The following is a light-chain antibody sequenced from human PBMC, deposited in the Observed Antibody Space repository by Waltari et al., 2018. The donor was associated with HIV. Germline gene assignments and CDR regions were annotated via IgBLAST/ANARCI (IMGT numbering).Light chain of an antibody. J-gene: IGLJ3*02. CDR2: DVT. V-gene: IGLV2-14*03. CDR3: SSYTSSSTWV. CDR1: SSDVGGYNY. Sequence: ISCTGTSSDVGGYNYVSWYQQHPGKAPKLMIYDVTNRPSGVSNRFSGSKSGNTASLTISGLQLEDEADYYCSSYTSSSTWVFGGGTKLTVL.